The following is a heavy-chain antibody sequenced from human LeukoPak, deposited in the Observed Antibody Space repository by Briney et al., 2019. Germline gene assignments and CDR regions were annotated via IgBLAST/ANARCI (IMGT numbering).Heavy chain of an antibody. J-gene: IGHJ3*02. CDR2: MNPNSGNT. CDR1: GYTFTSYD. D-gene: IGHD3-10*01. CDR3: ARGLGEGSGSRDAFDI. V-gene: IGHV1-8*01. Sequence: GASVKVSCKASGYTFTSYDINWVRQATGQGLEWMGWMNPNSGNTGYAQKFQGRVTMTRSTSISTAYMELSSLRSEDTAVYYCARGLGEGSGSRDAFDIWGQGTMVTVSS.